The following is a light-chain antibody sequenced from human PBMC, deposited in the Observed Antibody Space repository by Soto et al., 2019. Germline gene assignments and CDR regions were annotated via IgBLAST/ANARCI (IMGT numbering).Light chain of an antibody. CDR1: SSDVGGYNH. CDR3: SNDGV. Sequence: QSALTQPPSASGSPGQSVIISCIGTSSDVGGYNHVSSFQQHPGKAPKLMISDVTKRPSGVPDRFSGSKSGQTASLTVPGLQAEDEADYFCSNDGVFGGGTKLTVL. V-gene: IGLV2-8*01. CDR2: DVT. J-gene: IGLJ3*02.